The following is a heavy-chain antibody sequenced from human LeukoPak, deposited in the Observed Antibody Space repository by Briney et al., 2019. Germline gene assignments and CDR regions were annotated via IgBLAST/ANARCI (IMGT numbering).Heavy chain of an antibody. CDR1: GFTFSTYA. Sequence: GRSLRLSCAASGFTFSTYAMHWVRQAPGKGLEWVAAISYDGTNKYYADSVKGRSTISRDNSKNTVSLQMNSLRAEDTAVFYCASDLFGSGSLGKMDVWGQGTTVTVSS. V-gene: IGHV3-30-3*01. D-gene: IGHD3-10*01. CDR2: ISYDGTNK. J-gene: IGHJ6*02. CDR3: ASDLFGSGSLGKMDV.